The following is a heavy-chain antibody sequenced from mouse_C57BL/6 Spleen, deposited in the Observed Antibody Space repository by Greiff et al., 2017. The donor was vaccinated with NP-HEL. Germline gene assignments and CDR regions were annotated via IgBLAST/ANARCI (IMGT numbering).Heavy chain of an antibody. V-gene: IGHV5-17*01. D-gene: IGHD3-2*02. Sequence: EVNLVESGGGLVKPGGSLKLSCAASGFTFSDYGMHWVRQAPEKGLEWVAYISRGSSTIYYADTVKGRFTISRDNAKNTLFLQMTSLRSEDTAMYDCARHDSSGYPYFDDWGKGTTLTVSS. CDR2: ISRGSSTI. CDR3: ARHDSSGYPYFDD. J-gene: IGHJ2*01. CDR1: GFTFSDYG.